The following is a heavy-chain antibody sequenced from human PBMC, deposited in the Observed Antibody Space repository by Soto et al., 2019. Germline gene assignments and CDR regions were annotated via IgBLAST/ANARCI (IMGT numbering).Heavy chain of an antibody. D-gene: IGHD2-8*01. J-gene: IGHJ6*02. CDR3: AMVDVYMTPSPQDV. Sequence: QVQLVQSGAEVKNPGASVKVSCKASGYTFTRYGIGWARQAPGQGLEWMGWITTYNGNTNYAQNVQGRVTLTTDTSTSTTYMELRSLRSNDTDIYDCAMVDVYMTPSPQDVWGQGTTVSVSS. CDR2: ITTYNGNT. CDR1: GYTFTRYG. V-gene: IGHV1-18*01.